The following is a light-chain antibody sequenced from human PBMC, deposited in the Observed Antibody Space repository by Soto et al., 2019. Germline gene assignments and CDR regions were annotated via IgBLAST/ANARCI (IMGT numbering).Light chain of an antibody. Sequence: EILMTQSPATLSVSPGERVTLSCRASQRVIGSLSGYHQKPGQLPRFLIYGASTRSPGIPARFSGSGSGTEFTLTISSLQSEDFAVYYCQQYNNWPYTFGQGTKLEI. CDR1: QRVIGS. J-gene: IGKJ2*01. CDR2: GAS. V-gene: IGKV3D-15*01. CDR3: QQYNNWPYT.